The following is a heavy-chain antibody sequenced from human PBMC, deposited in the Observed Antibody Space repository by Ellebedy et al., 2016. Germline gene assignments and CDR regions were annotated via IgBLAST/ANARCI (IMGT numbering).Heavy chain of an antibody. CDR2: MRGDGAKT. Sequence: GESLKISXTASGLNFNTFFMTWARQAPGKGLEWVSTMRGDGAKTHLADSVKGRFTMSRDIPKNTVYLQMNRLRSDDTAMYYCAKTSGWGYGENWGQGTLVTVSS. V-gene: IGHV3-23*01. CDR1: GLNFNTFF. D-gene: IGHD3-10*01. J-gene: IGHJ4*02. CDR3: AKTSGWGYGEN.